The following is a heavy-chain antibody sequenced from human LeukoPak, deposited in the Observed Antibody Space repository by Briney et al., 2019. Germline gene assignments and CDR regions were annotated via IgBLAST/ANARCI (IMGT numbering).Heavy chain of an antibody. J-gene: IGHJ4*02. V-gene: IGHV3-23*01. Sequence: GGSLRLSCAASGFTFSSYAMSWVRQAPGKGLEWVSAISGSGGSTYYADSVKGRFTISRDDSKNTLYLQMNSLRAEDTAVYYCAKADRSGWSYRFDYWGQGTLVTVSS. CDR1: GFTFSSYA. D-gene: IGHD6-19*01. CDR3: AKADRSGWSYRFDY. CDR2: ISGSGGST.